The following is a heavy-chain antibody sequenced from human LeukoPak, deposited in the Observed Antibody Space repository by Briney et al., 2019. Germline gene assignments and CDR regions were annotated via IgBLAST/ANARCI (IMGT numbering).Heavy chain of an antibody. J-gene: IGHJ4*02. V-gene: IGHV3-66*02. CDR1: GFTVSSNY. D-gene: IGHD6-19*01. CDR3: ARDGGSSGWYWDF. Sequence: GGSLRLSCAASGFTVSSNYMSWVRQAPGKGLEWVSVIYTGGTIHYTDSVKGRFTISRDSSKNTLYLQMNSLRAEDTAVYYCARDGGSSGWYWDFWGQGTLVTVSS. CDR2: IYTGGTI.